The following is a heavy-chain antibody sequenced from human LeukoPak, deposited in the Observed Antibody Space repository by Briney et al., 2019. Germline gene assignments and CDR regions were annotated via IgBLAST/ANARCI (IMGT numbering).Heavy chain of an antibody. CDR1: GGSISSSSYY. CDR3: ARLPPVGSGYYYYYYYMDV. V-gene: IGHV4-39*07. CDR2: IYYSGST. J-gene: IGHJ6*03. Sequence: SETLSLTCTVSGGSISSSSYYWGWIRQPPGKGLEWIGSIYYSGSTYYNPSLKSRVTISVDTSKNQFSLKLSSVTAADTAVYYCARLPPVGSGYYYYYYYMDVWGKGTTVTISS. D-gene: IGHD3-22*01.